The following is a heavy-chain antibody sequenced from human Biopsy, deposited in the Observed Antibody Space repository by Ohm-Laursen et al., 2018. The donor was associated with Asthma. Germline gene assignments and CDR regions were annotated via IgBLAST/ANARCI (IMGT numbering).Heavy chain of an antibody. J-gene: IGHJ6*02. CDR1: GDSFTYPGYY. Sequence: PSETLSLTCSVSGDSFTYPGYYWSWVRQLPGRGLEWIGYIHYSGSAYYNPSLKSRISMSVDMSKKQFSLKLTSVTAADTAVYYCVRGSSSWHHGPFHYYYGLDVWGQGTTATVSS. CDR3: VRGSSSWHHGPFHYYYGLDV. CDR2: IHYSGSA. V-gene: IGHV4-31*02. D-gene: IGHD6-13*01.